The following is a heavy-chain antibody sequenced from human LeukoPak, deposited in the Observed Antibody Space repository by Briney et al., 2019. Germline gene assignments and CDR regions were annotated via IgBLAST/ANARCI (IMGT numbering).Heavy chain of an antibody. CDR2: IYYSGST. J-gene: IGHJ6*04. CDR3: ASVPPPEYRGLLDV. Sequence: SETLSLTCTVSGGSISSYYWSWIRQPPGKGLEWIGYIYYSGSTNYNPSLKSRVTISVDTSKNQFSLKLSSVTAADTAVYYCASVPPPEYRGLLDVWGKGTTVTVSS. CDR1: GGSISSYY. V-gene: IGHV4-59*01. D-gene: IGHD2-2*01.